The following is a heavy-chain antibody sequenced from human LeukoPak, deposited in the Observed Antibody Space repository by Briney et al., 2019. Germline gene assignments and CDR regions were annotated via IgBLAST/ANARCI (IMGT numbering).Heavy chain of an antibody. CDR3: TRHVLSGSYYENY. CDR1: GYTFSGSA. D-gene: IGHD1-26*01. CDR2: IRSKANSYAT. V-gene: IGHV3-73*01. J-gene: IGHJ4*02. Sequence: PGGSLRLSCAASGYTFSGSAIHWVRQASGKGLEWVGRIRSKANSYATAYAASVKGRFTISRDDSKNTAYLQMNSLKTEDTAVYYCTRHVLSGSYYENYWGQGTLVTVSP.